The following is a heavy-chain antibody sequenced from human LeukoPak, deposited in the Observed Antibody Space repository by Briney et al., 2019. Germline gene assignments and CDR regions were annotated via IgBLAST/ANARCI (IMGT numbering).Heavy chain of an antibody. D-gene: IGHD1-20*01. CDR2: IKHDGSEK. V-gene: IGHV3-7*01. CDR3: ARDEYNWNVDAFDI. J-gene: IGHJ3*02. CDR1: GFTFSNYW. Sequence: GGSLRLSCGASGFTFSNYWMTWVRQAPGKGLEWVANIKHDGSEKNYVHSVKGRFTLSRDNARNSLYLQMNSLRAEDTAVYYCARDEYNWNVDAFDIWGQGTVVTVSS.